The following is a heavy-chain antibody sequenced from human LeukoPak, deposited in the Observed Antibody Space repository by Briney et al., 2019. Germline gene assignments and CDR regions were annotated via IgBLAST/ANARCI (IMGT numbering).Heavy chain of an antibody. CDR1: GFTFSIYA. D-gene: IGHD1-1*01. V-gene: IGHV3-23*01. CDR3: AKGRGQLYNFDY. Sequence: PGGSLRLSCAASGFTFSIYAMTSVRRAPGKGLEWISTITSGGGTTYSADSVKGRFTISRDNSKNTLYLQMNSLRAEDTAVYYCAKGRGQLYNFDYWGQGALVTVSS. J-gene: IGHJ4*02. CDR2: ITSGGGTT.